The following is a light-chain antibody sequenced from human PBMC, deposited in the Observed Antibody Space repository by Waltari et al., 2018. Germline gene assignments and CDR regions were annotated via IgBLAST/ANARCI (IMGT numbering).Light chain of an antibody. CDR2: AAS. CDR1: QSIRIY. Sequence: DIQMTQSPSSLSASVGDRVTITCRTSQSIRIYLNWYQQKPGKAPKLLIYAASTLQSGVPSRFGGSGSGTDFTLTISRLQPEESATYYCQQSDRMPYTFGQGTNLEIK. V-gene: IGKV1-39*01. J-gene: IGKJ2*01. CDR3: QQSDRMPYT.